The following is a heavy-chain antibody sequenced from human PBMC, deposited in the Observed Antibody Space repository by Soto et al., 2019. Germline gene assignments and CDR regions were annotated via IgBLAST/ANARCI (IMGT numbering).Heavy chain of an antibody. J-gene: IGHJ3*02. CDR3: ARAYTRVDAFDI. D-gene: IGHD4-4*01. Sequence: PSETLSLTCSFSGDSVTSHYLTWIRQPPGKGLEWIGYIYYSGSTNYNPSLKSRVTISVDTSKNQFSLKLSSVTAADTAVYYCARAYTRVDAFDIWGQGTMVTVSS. CDR2: IYYSGST. CDR1: GDSVTSHY. V-gene: IGHV4-59*02.